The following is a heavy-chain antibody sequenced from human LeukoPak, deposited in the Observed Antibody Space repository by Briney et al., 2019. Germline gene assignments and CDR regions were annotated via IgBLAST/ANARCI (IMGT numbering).Heavy chain of an antibody. CDR2: INPNSGGT. CDR1: GYTFTSYY. CDR3: ARAAYCGGDCKGSADV. Sequence: ASVKVSCKASGYTFTSYYMHWVRQAPGQGLEWMGWINPNSGGTNYAQKFQGWVTMTRDTSISTAYMELSRLRSDDTAVYYCARAAYCGGDCKGSADVWGQGTTVTVSS. V-gene: IGHV1-2*04. J-gene: IGHJ6*02. D-gene: IGHD2-21*02.